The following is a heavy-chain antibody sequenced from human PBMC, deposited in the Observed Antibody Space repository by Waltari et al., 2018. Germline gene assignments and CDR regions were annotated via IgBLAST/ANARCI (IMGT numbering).Heavy chain of an antibody. J-gene: IGHJ4*02. V-gene: IGHV1-2*02. CDR1: Y. CDR3: ARGGCRWVFYDY. CDR2: IHPKRGDI. D-gene: IGHD1-26*01. Sequence: YIRWVRQDPGQGLEWMGCIHPKRGDIRYVQKCQGSVTMTTDMSSSTAYLELTRLQSDDTAVYYCARGGCRWVFYDYWGQGTLVTVSS.